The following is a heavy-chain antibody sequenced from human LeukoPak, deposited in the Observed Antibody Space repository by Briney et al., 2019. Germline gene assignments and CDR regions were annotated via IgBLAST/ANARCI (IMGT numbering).Heavy chain of an antibody. V-gene: IGHV3-11*03. J-gene: IGHJ4*02. Sequence: RPGGSLRLSCAASVFTFSDYHLSWIRQAPGKGLEWVSYISSSSDYTNYADSVKGRFTISRDNAKNSLYLQMNSLRAEDTAVYYCAGSTCLRGGYCSTNFWGRGTLVTVSS. CDR3: AGSTCLRGGYCSTNF. D-gene: IGHD2-2*01. CDR2: ISSSSDYT. CDR1: VFTFSDYH.